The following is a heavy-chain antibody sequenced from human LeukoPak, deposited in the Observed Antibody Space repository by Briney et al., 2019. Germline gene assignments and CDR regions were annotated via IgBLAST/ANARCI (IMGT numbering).Heavy chain of an antibody. CDR3: AKRASTTVTTPNWFDP. J-gene: IGHJ5*02. V-gene: IGHV3-23*01. CDR1: GLTFSSYA. Sequence: PGGSLRLSCTASGLTFSSYAKSWVRQAPGKGLEWVSVISGSGGSTYYADSVKGRFTISRDNSKNTLYLQMNSLRAEDTAVYYCAKRASTTVTTPNWFDPWGQGTLVTVSS. CDR2: ISGSGGST. D-gene: IGHD4-17*01.